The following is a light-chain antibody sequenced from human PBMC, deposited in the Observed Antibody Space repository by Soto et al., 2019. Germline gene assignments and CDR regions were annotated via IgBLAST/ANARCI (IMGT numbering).Light chain of an antibody. CDR1: QRVNSDD. Sequence: ETLLTQSPGTLSLSPGERATLSCRASQRVNSDDLSWYQQKRGQAPRLLMYGASNRATDIPDRFSGSGSGTDFTLIINKVEPEDFAVYYCQHYDRSPPMFTFGQGTKLEFK. V-gene: IGKV3-20*01. CDR3: QHYDRSPPMFT. CDR2: GAS. J-gene: IGKJ2*01.